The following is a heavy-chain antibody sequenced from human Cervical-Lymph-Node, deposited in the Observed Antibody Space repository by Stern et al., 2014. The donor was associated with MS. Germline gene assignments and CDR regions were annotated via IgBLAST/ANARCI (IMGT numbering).Heavy chain of an antibody. J-gene: IGHJ4*02. Sequence: EVLLVESGAEVKKPGESLKISCKLSGYSFTIYYIAWVRQMPGKGLEWMGVIYPYDSDTTYSPSVQGQVTISADKSITTAYLQWSSLRASDTAMYYCARHVQGFDYWGQGTLVTVSS. CDR2: IYPYDSDT. CDR1: GYSFTIYY. V-gene: IGHV5-51*01. CDR3: ARHVQGFDY.